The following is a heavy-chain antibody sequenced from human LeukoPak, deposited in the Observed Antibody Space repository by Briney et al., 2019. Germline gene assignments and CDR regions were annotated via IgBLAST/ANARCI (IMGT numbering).Heavy chain of an antibody. V-gene: IGHV3-23*01. J-gene: IGHJ4*02. CDR2: ISGSGGST. Sequence: GGSLRLSCAASGFTSSSYAMSWVRQAPGKGLEWVSAISGSGGSTYYADSVKGRFTISRDNSKNTLYLQMNSLRAEDTAVYYCARDSGTTVGYFDYWGQGTLVTVSS. CDR3: ARDSGTTVGYFDY. D-gene: IGHD4-23*01. CDR1: GFTSSSYA.